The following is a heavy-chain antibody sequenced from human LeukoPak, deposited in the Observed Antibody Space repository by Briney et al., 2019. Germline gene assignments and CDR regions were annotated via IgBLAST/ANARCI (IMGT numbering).Heavy chain of an antibody. J-gene: IGHJ4*02. V-gene: IGHV3-15*01. Sequence: GGSLRLSCAASGFTFSNAWMSWVRQAPGKGLEWVCRIKSKTDGGTTDYAAPVKGGFTISRDDSKNTLYLQMNSLKTEDTAVYYCTTLGLLGYCSGGSCYRWGQGTLVTVSS. CDR3: TTLGLLGYCSGGSCYR. CDR2: IKSKTDGGTT. D-gene: IGHD2-15*01. CDR1: GFTFSNAW.